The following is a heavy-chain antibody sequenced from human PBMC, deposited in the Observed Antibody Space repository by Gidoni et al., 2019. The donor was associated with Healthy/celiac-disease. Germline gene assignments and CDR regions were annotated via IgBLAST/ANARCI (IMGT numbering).Heavy chain of an antibody. CDR2: IDPSDSYT. CDR3: ARHEDIVVVPAASRRGGMDV. Sequence: EVQLVQSGAEVKKPGESLRISCKGSGYSFTSYWISWVRQMPGKGLEWMGRIDPSDSYTNYSPSFQGHVTISADKSISTAYLQWSSLKASDTAMYYCARHEDIVVVPAASRRGGMDVWGQGTTVTVSS. V-gene: IGHV5-10-1*03. CDR1: GYSFTSYW. D-gene: IGHD2-2*01. J-gene: IGHJ6*02.